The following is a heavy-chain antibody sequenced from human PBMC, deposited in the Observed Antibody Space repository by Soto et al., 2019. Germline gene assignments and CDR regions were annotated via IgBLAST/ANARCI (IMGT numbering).Heavy chain of an antibody. CDR1: GGSISSEGYY. Sequence: PSETLSLTCTVSGGSISSEGYYWNWIHQHPGKGLEWIGYIYHTGSTYFNPSLTSRVTMSVDTSRSQFSLKLSSVTAADTAVYYCARGISTSGFPERGGFDYWGQGTPVTVSS. V-gene: IGHV4-31*03. J-gene: IGHJ4*02. CDR3: ARGISTSGFPERGGFDY. D-gene: IGHD2-2*01. CDR2: IYHTGST.